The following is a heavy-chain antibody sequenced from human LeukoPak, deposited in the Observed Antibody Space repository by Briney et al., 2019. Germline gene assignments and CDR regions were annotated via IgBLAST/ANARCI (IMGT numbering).Heavy chain of an antibody. CDR2: IYHSGST. J-gene: IGHJ5*02. D-gene: IGHD2-15*01. CDR1: GGSISIGGYS. CDR3: ARDNCSGGSCYSWNQYNWFDP. Sequence: SQTLSLTCAVSGGSISIGGYSWSWIRQPPGKGLEWIGYIYHSGSTYYNPSLKSRVTISVDRSKNQFSLKLSSVTAADTAVYYCARDNCSGGSCYSWNQYNWFDPWGQGTLVTVSS. V-gene: IGHV4-30-2*01.